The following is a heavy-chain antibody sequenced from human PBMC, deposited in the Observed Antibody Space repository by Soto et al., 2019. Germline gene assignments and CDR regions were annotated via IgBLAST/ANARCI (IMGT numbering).Heavy chain of an antibody. CDR3: AAWSSNNSNYDY. V-gene: IGHV4-30-4*01. CDR1: GGSISSGDYY. J-gene: IGHJ4*02. CDR2: IYYSGST. D-gene: IGHD4-4*01. Sequence: SETLSLTCTVSGGSISSGDYYWSWIRQPPGKGLEWIGYIYYSGSTYYNPSLKSRVTISVDTSKNQFSLKLSSVTAADTAVYYCAAWSSNNSNYDYWGQGTLVTLSS.